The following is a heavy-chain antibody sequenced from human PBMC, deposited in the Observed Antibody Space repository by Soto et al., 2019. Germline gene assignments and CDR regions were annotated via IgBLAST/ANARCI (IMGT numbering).Heavy chain of an antibody. CDR3: ARDRYSRSSATLDY. CDR2: IIPIFGTA. D-gene: IGHD6-6*01. CDR1: GGTFSSYA. V-gene: IGHV1-69*01. Sequence: QLQLVQSGAEVKKPGSSVKVSCKASGGTFSSYAISWVRQAPGQGLEWMGGIIPIFGTANYAQKFQGRVTITADESTSTADMELSSLRSEDTAVYYCARDRYSRSSATLDYWGQGTLVTVSS. J-gene: IGHJ4*02.